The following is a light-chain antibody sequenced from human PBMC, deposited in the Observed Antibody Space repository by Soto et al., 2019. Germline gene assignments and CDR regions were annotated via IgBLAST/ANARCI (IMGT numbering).Light chain of an antibody. CDR2: DAS. V-gene: IGKV1-5*01. Sequence: DIQMTQSPSTLSASVVYGLTITCRASQSISSWLAWYQQKPGKAPKLLIYDASNLESGVPSRFSGSGYGTDFTLTISSLQAEDVAVYYCQQYYSTPITFGQGTRLEN. CDR1: QSISSW. J-gene: IGKJ5*01. CDR3: QQYYSTPIT.